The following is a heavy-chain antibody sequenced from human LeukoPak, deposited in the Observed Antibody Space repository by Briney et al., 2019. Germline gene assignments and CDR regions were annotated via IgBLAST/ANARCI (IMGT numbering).Heavy chain of an antibody. CDR1: GGSFSGYY. J-gene: IGHJ5*02. CDR2: INHSGST. CDR3: ARGLWDEGP. D-gene: IGHD1-26*01. V-gene: IGHV4-34*01. Sequence: SETLSLTCAVYGGSFSGYYWSWIRQPPGNGLEWIGEINHSGSTNYNPSLKSRVTISVDTSKNQFSLKLSSVTAADTAVYYCARGLWDEGPWGQGTLVTVSS.